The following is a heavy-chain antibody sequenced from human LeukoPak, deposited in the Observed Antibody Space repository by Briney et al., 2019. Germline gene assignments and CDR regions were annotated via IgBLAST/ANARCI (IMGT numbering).Heavy chain of an antibody. D-gene: IGHD5-24*01. CDR1: GFKFSSYW. V-gene: IGHV3-74*01. J-gene: IGHJ4*01. Sequence: PAGGSLRLSCAVSGFKFSSYWMNWVRQVPGKGLVWVAHINTNGDSANYADSVKGRFTISRDNAKSTLSLQMNSLRAEDTAIYYCVRDNAYTFDYWGQGTLVTVSS. CDR3: VRDNAYTFDY. CDR2: INTNGDSA.